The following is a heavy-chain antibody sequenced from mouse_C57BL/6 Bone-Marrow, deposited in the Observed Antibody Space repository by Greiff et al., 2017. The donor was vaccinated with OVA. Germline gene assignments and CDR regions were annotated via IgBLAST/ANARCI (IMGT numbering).Heavy chain of an antibody. V-gene: IGHV1-53*01. J-gene: IGHJ1*03. D-gene: IGHD1-1*01. CDR3: AREGYYGSSHWYFDV. CDR1: GYTFTSYW. CDR2: INPSNGGT. Sequence: QVQLQQPGTELVKPGASVKLSCKASGYTFTSYWMHWVKQRPGQGLEWIGNINPSNGGTNYNEKFKSKAKLTVDKSSSTAYMQLSSLTSEDSAVFYCAREGYYGSSHWYFDVWGTGTTVTVSS.